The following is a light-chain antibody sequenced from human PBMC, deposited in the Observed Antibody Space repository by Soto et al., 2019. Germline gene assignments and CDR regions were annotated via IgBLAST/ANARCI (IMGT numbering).Light chain of an antibody. CDR3: HQRQSWPRT. J-gene: IGKJ1*01. CDR2: YMS. CDR1: QYVGTR. V-gene: IGKV3-11*01. Sequence: EIVLTQSPATLSSSPGETATLSCGASQYVGTRLAWYQHKPGQAPRLLIYYMSKRATGIPARFSGSGSGTDFTLTISNLAPEDFGVYYCHQRQSWPRTFGQGTKV.